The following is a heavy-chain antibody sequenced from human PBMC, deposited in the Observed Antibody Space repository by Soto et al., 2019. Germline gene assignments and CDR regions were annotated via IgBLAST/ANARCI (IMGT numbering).Heavy chain of an antibody. CDR1: GYTFTSYA. J-gene: IGHJ4*02. D-gene: IGHD2-21*02. V-gene: IGHV1-3*01. CDR3: ARDQNLRGNSALTLHY. CDR2: INAGNGNT. Sequence: ASVKVSCKASGYTFTSYAMHWVRQAPGQRLEWMGWINAGNGNTKYSQKFQGRVTITRDTSASTAYMELSSLRSEDTAVYYCARDQNLRGNSALTLHYCGQGPLVTVYS.